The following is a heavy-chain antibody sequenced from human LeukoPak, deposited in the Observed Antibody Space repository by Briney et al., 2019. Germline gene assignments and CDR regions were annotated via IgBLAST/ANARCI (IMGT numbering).Heavy chain of an antibody. Sequence: SETLSLTCSVSGGSISTTIYYWGWIRQPPGKGLEWIGSIYYTGSTYYNPSLKSRVTMSVDTSKNQFSLKLSSVTAADTAVYYCARKSLRQSYFDYWGQGILVTVSS. CDR2: IYYTGST. CDR3: ARKSLRQSYFDY. J-gene: IGHJ4*02. V-gene: IGHV4-39*01. CDR1: GGSISTTIYY. D-gene: IGHD5/OR15-5a*01.